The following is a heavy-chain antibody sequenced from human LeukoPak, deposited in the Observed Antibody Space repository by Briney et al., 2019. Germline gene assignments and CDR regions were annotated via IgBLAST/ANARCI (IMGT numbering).Heavy chain of an antibody. CDR2: IYHSGST. J-gene: IGHJ4*02. CDR1: GGSISSSNW. Sequence: PSETLSLTCAVSGGSISSSNWWSWVRQPPGKGLEWIGEIYHSGSTNYNPSLKSRVTISVDKSKNQFSLRLSSVTAADTAVYYCARGHHYDISDFDYWGQGTLVTVSS. CDR3: ARGHHYDISDFDY. D-gene: IGHD3-9*01. V-gene: IGHV4-4*02.